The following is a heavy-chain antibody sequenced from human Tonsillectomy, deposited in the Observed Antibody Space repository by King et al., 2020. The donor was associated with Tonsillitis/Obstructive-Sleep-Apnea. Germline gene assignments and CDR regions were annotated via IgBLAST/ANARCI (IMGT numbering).Heavy chain of an antibody. CDR1: GFTFSSYA. D-gene: IGHD3-10*01. J-gene: IGHJ6*02. Sequence: VQLQESGGGLVQTGGSLRLSCAASGFTFSSYAMSWVRQAPGKGLEWVSGISGRGSSTYYPDSVKGRFTISRDNFKNTLYLQMNSLRAEDTAVYYCAKEPLWFGEFNPMDVWGQGTTVTVSS. V-gene: IGHV3-23*01. CDR2: ISGRGSST. CDR3: AKEPLWFGEFNPMDV.